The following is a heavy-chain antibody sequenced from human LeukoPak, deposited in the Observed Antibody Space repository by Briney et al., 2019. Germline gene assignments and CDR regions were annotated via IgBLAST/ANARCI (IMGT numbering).Heavy chain of an antibody. CDR1: GGSISSSSYY. CDR2: IYYSGST. Sequence: PSENLSLTCTGYGGSISSSSYYWGWIRQPPGKGLEWIGSIYYSGSTYYHPSRKSRVTILVDTSKNQFSLKLSSVTAADTAVYYCAREGGPGEQLVRGMVWSDPWGQGTLVTVSS. D-gene: IGHD6-6*01. V-gene: IGHV4-39*07. J-gene: IGHJ5*02. CDR3: AREGGPGEQLVRGMVWSDP.